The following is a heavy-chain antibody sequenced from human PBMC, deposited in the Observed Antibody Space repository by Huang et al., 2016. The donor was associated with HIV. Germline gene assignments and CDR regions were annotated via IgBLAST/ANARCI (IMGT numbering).Heavy chain of an antibody. J-gene: IGHJ4*02. V-gene: IGHV1-46*01. CDR3: ARALLLFGLGSPLDF. Sequence: QVQLVQSGAEVKKPGASVKISCKASGYTFTTYHMHWVRQAPGQGLEWRGMIKPSGAITRYAQTFQGRVTMTSDTSTSTVYMELSSLTPEDTAVYYCARALLLFGLGSPLDFWGQGSLVTVSS. CDR2: IKPSGAIT. D-gene: IGHD3-10*01. CDR1: GYTFTTYH.